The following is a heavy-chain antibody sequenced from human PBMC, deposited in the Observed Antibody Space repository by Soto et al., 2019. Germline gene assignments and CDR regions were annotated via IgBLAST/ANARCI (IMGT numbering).Heavy chain of an antibody. V-gene: IGHV1-69*06. CDR1: GGTFSSYA. J-gene: IGHJ3*02. Sequence: QVQLVQSGAEVKKPGSSVKVSCKASGGTFSSYAISWVRQAPGQGLEWMGGIIPIFGTANYAQKFQGRVTIAADISTSTAYMELSSLRSEDTAVYYCARDSVYSGSYAPLGAFDIWGQGTMVTVSS. CDR3: ARDSVYSGSYAPLGAFDI. D-gene: IGHD1-26*01. CDR2: IIPIFGTA.